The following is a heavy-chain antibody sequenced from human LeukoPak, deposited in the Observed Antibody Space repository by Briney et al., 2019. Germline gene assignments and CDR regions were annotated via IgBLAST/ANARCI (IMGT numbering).Heavy chain of an antibody. CDR1: GFTFSSYA. Sequence: PGGCLRLSCAPSGFTFSSYAMSWVRPAPGKGLAWVSAINSGGAGTHYADSVKGRFTISRDNSKNTVYLQMNSLRAEDTAVYYCAKPLRGWYDFDYWGQGTLVTVSS. V-gene: IGHV3-23*01. CDR3: AKPLRGWYDFDY. D-gene: IGHD6-19*01. J-gene: IGHJ4*02. CDR2: INSGGAGT.